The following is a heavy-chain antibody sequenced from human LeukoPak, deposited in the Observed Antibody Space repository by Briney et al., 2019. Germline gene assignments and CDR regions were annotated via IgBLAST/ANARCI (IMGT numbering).Heavy chain of an antibody. Sequence: PGGSLRLSCAASGFTFSSYGMHWVRQAPGKGLEWVAFIRYDGSNKYYADSVEGRFTISRDNSKNTLYLQMNSLRAEDTAVYYCAKGYSSSWYEIDYWGQGTLVTVSS. CDR1: GFTFSSYG. CDR2: IRYDGSNK. D-gene: IGHD6-13*01. CDR3: AKGYSSSWYEIDY. J-gene: IGHJ4*02. V-gene: IGHV3-30*02.